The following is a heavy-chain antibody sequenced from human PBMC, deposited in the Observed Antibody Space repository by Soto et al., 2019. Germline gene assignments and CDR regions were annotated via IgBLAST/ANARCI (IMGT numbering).Heavy chain of an antibody. Sequence: GESLKISCKVSGYSFRDSWINWVRQMPGKGLDWMARIDPSDSQIYYSPSFQGRVTVSVXXXIXXXYXYXXSLXASDTAIYYCARAVSDRFDSWGQGTLVTVSS. V-gene: IGHV5-10-1*01. D-gene: IGHD2-21*02. CDR3: ARAVSDRFDS. CDR2: IDPSDSQI. CDR1: GYSFRDSW. J-gene: IGHJ5*01.